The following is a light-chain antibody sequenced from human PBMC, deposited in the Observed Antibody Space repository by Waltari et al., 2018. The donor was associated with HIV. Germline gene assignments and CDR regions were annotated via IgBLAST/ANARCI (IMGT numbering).Light chain of an antibody. V-gene: IGKV1-6*02. CDR3: LQDFNPPGT. CDR2: TST. J-gene: IGKJ1*01. CDR1: QGIRND. Sequence: AVQMTQSPSSVSGFLGDRVTITCRASQGIRNDLSWFQMKPGTAPKLLIYTSTILQTGLPPRFSASASDTHFTLTISNLQSEDCATYFCLQDFNPPGTFAKGTKV.